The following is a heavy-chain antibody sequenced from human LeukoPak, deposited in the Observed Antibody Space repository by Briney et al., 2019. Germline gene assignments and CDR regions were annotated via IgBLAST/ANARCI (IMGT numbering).Heavy chain of an antibody. D-gene: IGHD3-22*01. CDR1: AFTFSSYA. J-gene: IGHJ4*02. CDR2: ISGSGSST. V-gene: IGHV3-23*01. CDR3: AKSDDSSGYYYGIVY. Sequence: GGSLRLSCAASAFTFSSYAMSWVRQAPGKGLEWVSGISGSGSSTYYADSVKGRFTISRDNSKNTLYLQMNSLRAEDTAVYYCAKSDDSSGYYYGIVYWGQGTLVTVSS.